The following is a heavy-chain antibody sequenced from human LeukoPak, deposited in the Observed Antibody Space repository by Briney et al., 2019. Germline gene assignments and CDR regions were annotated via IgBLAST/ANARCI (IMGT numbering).Heavy chain of an antibody. D-gene: IGHD6-19*01. CDR1: GFTFSSYG. CDR3: AKDLGRDSSGWYRSTWDLDAFDI. Sequence: PGGSLRLSCAASGFTFSSYGMHWVRQAPGKGLEWVAVISYDGSNKYYADSVKGRFTISRDNSKNTLYLQMNSLRAEDTAVYYCAKDLGRDSSGWYRSTWDLDAFDIWGLGTMVTVSS. CDR2: ISYDGSNK. J-gene: IGHJ3*02. V-gene: IGHV3-30*18.